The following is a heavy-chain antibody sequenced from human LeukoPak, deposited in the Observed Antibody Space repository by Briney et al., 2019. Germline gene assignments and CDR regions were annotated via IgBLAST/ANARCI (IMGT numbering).Heavy chain of an antibody. D-gene: IGHD2-21*02. Sequence: GGSLRLSCTASGFTFSSYAMSWVRQAPGKGLEWVSAISGSGGSTYYADSVKGRFTISRDNSKNTLYLQMNSLRAEDTAVYYCAKYKVGDWRCDYWGQGTLVTVSS. CDR1: GFTFSSYA. J-gene: IGHJ4*02. V-gene: IGHV3-23*01. CDR3: AKYKVGDWRCDY. CDR2: ISGSGGST.